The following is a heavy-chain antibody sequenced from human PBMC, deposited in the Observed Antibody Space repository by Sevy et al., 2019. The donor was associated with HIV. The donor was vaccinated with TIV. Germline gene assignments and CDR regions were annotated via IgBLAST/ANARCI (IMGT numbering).Heavy chain of an antibody. D-gene: IGHD2-2*01. CDR3: TRHCSSTTCSHAFDI. Sequence: SETLSLTCAVYGGSFSGYYWSWIRQPPGKGLEWIGEINHSGSTNYNPSLKSRITISVDTSKNQFSLKLSSVTAADTAVYYCTRHCSSTTCSHAFDIWGQGTMVTVSS. V-gene: IGHV4-34*01. CDR2: INHSGST. CDR1: GGSFSGYY. J-gene: IGHJ3*02.